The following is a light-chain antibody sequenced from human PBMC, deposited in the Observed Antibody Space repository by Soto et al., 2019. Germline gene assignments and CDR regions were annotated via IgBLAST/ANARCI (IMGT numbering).Light chain of an antibody. CDR1: QNVRAY. V-gene: IGKV1-39*01. J-gene: IGKJ4*01. CDR2: GAS. CDR3: QQSYGDPPLT. Sequence: DIQMTQSPSALSASVGDTVAITCRASQNVRAYLSWYQQKPGKAPKLLIYGASTLQDGVPSRFSGGGAGTDFTLTIRNVQPEDFATYYCQQSYGDPPLTFGGGTKVEI.